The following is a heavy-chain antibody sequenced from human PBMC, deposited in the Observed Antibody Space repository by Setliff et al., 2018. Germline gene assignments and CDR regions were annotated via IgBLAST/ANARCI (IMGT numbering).Heavy chain of an antibody. D-gene: IGHD6-19*01. J-gene: IGHJ4*02. CDR2: IIATVGGV. V-gene: IGHV1-69*13. CDR1: GGTFSDNA. Sequence: ASVKVSCKTSGGTFSDNAMSWVRQAPGQGPEWMGGIIATVGGVSYAQKFQGRVTITADESTTTAYMELSSLRSEDTAVYYCARDQGPNSSGWYYAGGSYPDYWGQGTLVTVSS. CDR3: ARDQGPNSSGWYYAGGSYPDY.